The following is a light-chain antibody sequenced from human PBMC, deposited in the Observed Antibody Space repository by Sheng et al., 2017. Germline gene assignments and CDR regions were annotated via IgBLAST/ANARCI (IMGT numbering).Light chain of an antibody. V-gene: IGKV1-39*01. J-gene: IGKJ2*01. Sequence: DIQMTQSPSSLSASVGDKVTITCRASQSISTYLNWYQQKPGKAPRLLISGASSLQSGVPSRFSGSGSGTDFTLTINYLQPEDFATYYCQQSFTTPPMYTFGQGTNLDIK. CDR2: GAS. CDR1: QSISTY. CDR3: QQSFTTPPMYT.